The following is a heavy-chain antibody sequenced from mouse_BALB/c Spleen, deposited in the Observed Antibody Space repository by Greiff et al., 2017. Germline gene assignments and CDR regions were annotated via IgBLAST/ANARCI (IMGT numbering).Heavy chain of an antibody. Sequence: DVKLQESGPGLVKPSQSLSLTCTVTGYSITSDYAWNWIRQFPGNKLEWMGYISYSGSTSYNPSLKSRISITRDTSKNQFFLQLNSVTTEDTATYYCARWGLLRPHFDYWGQGTTLTVSS. V-gene: IGHV3-2*02. CDR1: GYSITSDYA. CDR3: ARWGLLRPHFDY. CDR2: ISYSGST. D-gene: IGHD1-2*01. J-gene: IGHJ2*01.